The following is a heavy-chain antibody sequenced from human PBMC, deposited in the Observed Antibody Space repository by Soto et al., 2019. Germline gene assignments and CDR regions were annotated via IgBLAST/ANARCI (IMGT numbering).Heavy chain of an antibody. Sequence: SETLSLTCTVSGGSVSSGSYYWSWIRQHPGRGLEWIGYIYYTGNTYYNPSLKSRLAISVDTSKNQFSLKLTSVTAADTAVYYCATDPRSASYHDHWGQGTLVTVSS. CDR3: ATDPRSASYHDH. D-gene: IGHD3-3*01. J-gene: IGHJ4*02. V-gene: IGHV4-31*03. CDR1: GGSVSSGSYY. CDR2: IYYTGNT.